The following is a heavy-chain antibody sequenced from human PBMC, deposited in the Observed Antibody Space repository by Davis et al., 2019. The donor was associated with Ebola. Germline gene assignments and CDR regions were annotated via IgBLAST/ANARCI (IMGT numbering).Heavy chain of an antibody. V-gene: IGHV4-39*01. CDR1: GGSISSSNW. CDR3: ARLEDEGFDP. J-gene: IGHJ5*02. Sequence: MPSETLSLTCAVSGGSISSSNWWSWVRQPPGKGLEWIGSIYYSGSTYYNPSLKSRVTISVDTSKNQFSLKLSSVTAADTAVYYCARLEDEGFDPWGQGTLVTVSS. D-gene: IGHD2-15*01. CDR2: IYYSGST.